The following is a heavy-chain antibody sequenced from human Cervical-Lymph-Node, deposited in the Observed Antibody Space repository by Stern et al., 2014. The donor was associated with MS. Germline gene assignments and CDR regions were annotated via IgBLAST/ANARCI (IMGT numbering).Heavy chain of an antibody. D-gene: IGHD6-19*01. V-gene: IGHV1-2*02. Sequence: QVQLMQSGAEVRKPGASVKVSCEASGYTFTAYYIHWLRQAPGHGLEWLGWINPDRDGTNYAQKFQARVTMTRDTSIGTAYMELSGLRSDDTAVYFCARGGGGWFFDYWGQGTLVTVSS. J-gene: IGHJ4*02. CDR1: GYTFTAYY. CDR3: ARGGGGWFFDY. CDR2: INPDRDGT.